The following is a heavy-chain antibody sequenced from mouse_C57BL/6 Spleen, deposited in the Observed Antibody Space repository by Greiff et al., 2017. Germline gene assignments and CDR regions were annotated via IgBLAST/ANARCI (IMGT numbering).Heavy chain of an antibody. J-gene: IGHJ4*01. Sequence: EVQLQESGGGLVKPGGSLKLSCAASGFTFSDYGMHWVRQAPEKGLEWVAYISSGSSTIYYADTVKGRFTISRDNAKHTLFLQMTSLRSEDTAMYYCARYLYYYGSSYEYYARDYWGQGTSVTVSS. V-gene: IGHV5-17*01. CDR1: GFTFSDYG. CDR2: ISSGSSTI. D-gene: IGHD1-1*01. CDR3: ARYLYYYGSSYEYYARDY.